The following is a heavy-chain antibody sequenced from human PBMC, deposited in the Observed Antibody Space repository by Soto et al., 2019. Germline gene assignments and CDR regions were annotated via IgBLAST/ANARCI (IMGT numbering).Heavy chain of an antibody. J-gene: IGHJ6*02. CDR2: IYSGGST. Sequence: EVQLVESGGRLVQPGGSLRLSCAASGFTVSSNYMGWVRQAPGKGLEWVSVIYSGGSTYYADSVKGRFTISRDNSKNTLYLQMNSLRAEDTAVYYCARFGNYNYYYGMDVWGQGTTVTVSS. D-gene: IGHD3-10*01. CDR1: GFTVSSNY. CDR3: ARFGNYNYYYGMDV. V-gene: IGHV3-66*01.